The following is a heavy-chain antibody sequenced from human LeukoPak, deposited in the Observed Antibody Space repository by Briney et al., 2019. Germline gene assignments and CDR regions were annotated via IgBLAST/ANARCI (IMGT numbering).Heavy chain of an antibody. D-gene: IGHD5-12*01. CDR1: GFYFTAYA. Sequence: PGGSLRLSCAASGFYFTAYAIHWVRQAPGKGLERVAVISSDGTEAHYVDSVKGRFTISRDNSKNTVYLDVNSLRSEDTALYFCARDLVATIPYYYGYIDVWGKGTTVTVS. CDR3: ARDLVATIPYYYGYIDV. CDR2: ISSDGTEA. V-gene: IGHV3-30*04. J-gene: IGHJ6*03.